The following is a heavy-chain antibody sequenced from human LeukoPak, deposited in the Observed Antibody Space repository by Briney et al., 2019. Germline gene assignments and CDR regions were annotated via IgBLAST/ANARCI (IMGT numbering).Heavy chain of an antibody. V-gene: IGHV3-23*01. CDR1: GFTFSSYA. CDR2: ISGSGGST. CDR3: AKDGGSGYYYFDY. J-gene: IGHJ4*02. D-gene: IGHD3-22*01. Sequence: GGSLRLSCAASGFTFSSYAMSWVRQAPGKGLEWVSAISGSGGSTYYADSVRGRFTISRDNSKNTLYVQMNSLRAEDTAVYYCAKDGGSGYYYFDYWGQGTLVTVSS.